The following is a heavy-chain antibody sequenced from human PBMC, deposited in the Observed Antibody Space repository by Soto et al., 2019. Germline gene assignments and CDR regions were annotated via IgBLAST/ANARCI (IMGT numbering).Heavy chain of an antibody. J-gene: IGHJ5*02. CDR1: GGTFSSYA. Sequence: ASVKVSCKASGGTFSSYAISWVRQAPGQGLEWMGGIIPIFGTANYAQKFQGRVTITADESTSTAYMELSSLRSEDTAVYYCARRQPYYDRSGYWLNWFDRWGQRTLVTVSS. CDR3: ARRQPYYDRSGYWLNWFDR. CDR2: IIPIFGTA. D-gene: IGHD3-22*01. V-gene: IGHV1-69*13.